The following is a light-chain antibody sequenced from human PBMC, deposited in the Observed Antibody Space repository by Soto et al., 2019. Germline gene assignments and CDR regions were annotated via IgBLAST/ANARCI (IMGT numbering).Light chain of an antibody. J-gene: IGKJ1*01. CDR1: QSLLHSNGYNY. CDR3: MGALQSPPT. V-gene: IGKV2-28*01. Sequence: DIVMTQSPVSLPVTPGEPASISCRSSQSLLHSNGYNYLDWYLQKPGQSPQLLIYLGSNRATGVPGRFSASASGTDFTLTISRVEAEDVGVYYCMGALQSPPTFGQGNRVE. CDR2: LGS.